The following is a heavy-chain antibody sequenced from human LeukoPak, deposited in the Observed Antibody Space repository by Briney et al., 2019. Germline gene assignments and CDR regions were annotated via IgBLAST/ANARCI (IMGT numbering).Heavy chain of an antibody. Sequence: GGSLRLSCAASGFTFSSYSMNWVRQAQGKGLGWVSSISSSSSYIYYADSVKGRFTISRDNAKNSLYLQMNSLRAEDTAVYYCARRLGRGWFDPWGQGTLVTVSS. CDR3: ARRLGRGWFDP. J-gene: IGHJ5*02. D-gene: IGHD3-10*01. CDR2: ISSSSSYI. V-gene: IGHV3-21*01. CDR1: GFTFSSYS.